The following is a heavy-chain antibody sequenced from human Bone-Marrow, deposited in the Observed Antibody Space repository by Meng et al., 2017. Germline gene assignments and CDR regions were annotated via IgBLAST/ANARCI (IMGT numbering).Heavy chain of an antibody. CDR1: GFTFGDYA. D-gene: IGHD3-10*01. CDR2: IRSKAYGGTT. V-gene: IGHV3-49*03. Sequence: GGSLRLSCTASGFTFGDYAMSWFRQAPGKGLKWVGFIRSKAYGGTTEYAASVKGRFTISRDDSKSIAYLQMNSLKTEDTAVYYCTRYYYGSGSFDYWGQGTLVTVSS. J-gene: IGHJ4*02. CDR3: TRYYYGSGSFDY.